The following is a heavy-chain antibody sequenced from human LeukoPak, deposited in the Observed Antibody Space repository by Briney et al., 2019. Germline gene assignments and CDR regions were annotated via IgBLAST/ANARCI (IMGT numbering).Heavy chain of an antibody. CDR2: IRSKANSYAT. Sequence: GGSLRLSCAASGFTFSDSTMHWVRQASGKGLEWVGRIRSKANSYATAYAASVKGSFPISRDDSKNTAYLQMNSLKTEDTALYYCTSSPVDYWGQGTLVTVSS. CDR3: TSSPVDY. J-gene: IGHJ4*02. CDR1: GFTFSDST. V-gene: IGHV3-73*01.